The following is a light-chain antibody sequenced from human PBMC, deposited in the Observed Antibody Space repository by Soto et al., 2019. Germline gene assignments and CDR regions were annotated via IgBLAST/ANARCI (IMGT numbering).Light chain of an antibody. CDR2: EVT. Sequence: QSALTQPPSASGSPGQSLTISCTGTSSDVGGYNYVSWYQQHPRKAPKLMIYEVTKRPSGVPDRFSGSKSGNTASLTVSGLQAEDEADYYCSSYAGSKTLFGGGTKLTVL. CDR1: SSDVGGYNY. V-gene: IGLV2-8*01. J-gene: IGLJ2*01. CDR3: SSYAGSKTL.